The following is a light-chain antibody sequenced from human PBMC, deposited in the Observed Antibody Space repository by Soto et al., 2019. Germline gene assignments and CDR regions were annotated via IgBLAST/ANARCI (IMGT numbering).Light chain of an antibody. CDR2: DAY. Sequence: EIVLTQSQGTLSFSPGDTAHFSCRASQSVRSDFFASYQHILGQAPRLLIHDAYSRATGIPDRFSGSGSDRDFTLTISRLEPEDFAVYYCQQYAGSPRTFGQGTKVDIK. CDR3: QQYAGSPRT. CDR1: QSVRSDF. J-gene: IGKJ2*01. V-gene: IGKV3-20*01.